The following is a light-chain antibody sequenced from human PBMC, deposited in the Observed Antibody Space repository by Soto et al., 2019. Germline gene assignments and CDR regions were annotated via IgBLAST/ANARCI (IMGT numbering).Light chain of an antibody. Sequence: QSVLTQPPSVSGSPGQSVTISCTGTSSDVGSYNRVSWYQQPPGTAPKLMIYEVTNRPSGVPDRFSGSKSGNTASLTISGLQAEDEADYYGSSYTSSSTEVFGTGTKGTVL. CDR3: SSYTSSSTEV. J-gene: IGLJ1*01. V-gene: IGLV2-18*02. CDR2: EVT. CDR1: SSDVGSYNR.